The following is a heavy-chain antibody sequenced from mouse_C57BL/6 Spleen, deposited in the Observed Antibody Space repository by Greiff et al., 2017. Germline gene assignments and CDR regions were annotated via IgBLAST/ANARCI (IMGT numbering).Heavy chain of an antibody. CDR3: ARWRTLYYFDY. V-gene: IGHV7-3*01. J-gene: IGHJ2*01. CDR2: IRNKANGYKT. Sequence: EVKLMESGGGLVQPGGSLSLSCAASGFTFTDYYMSWVRQPPGKALEWLGFIRNKANGYKTEYSASVKGRFTISIDNSQSILYLQMNALRAEDSATYYCARWRTLYYFDYWGQGTTLTVSS. CDR1: GFTFTDYY.